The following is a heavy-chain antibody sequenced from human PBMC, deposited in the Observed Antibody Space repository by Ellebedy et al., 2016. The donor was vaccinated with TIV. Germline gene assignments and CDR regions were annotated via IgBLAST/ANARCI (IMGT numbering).Heavy chain of an antibody. CDR3: AKGSFPFGDKCERIYSFQY. J-gene: IGHJ4*02. V-gene: IGHV1-69*10. D-gene: IGHD3-10*01. CDR2: NIPILGKA. CDR1: GGTFSSYG. Sequence: AASVKVSCKASGGTFSSYGTSWVRQAPGQGLEWMGGNIPILGKANYAQKFQGRVTITADESTYPAYMELSSLRTEDTAVYYCAKGSFPFGDKCERIYSFQYWGQGTLVTVSS.